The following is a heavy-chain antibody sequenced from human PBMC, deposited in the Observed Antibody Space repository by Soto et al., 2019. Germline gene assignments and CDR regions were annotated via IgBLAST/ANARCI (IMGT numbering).Heavy chain of an antibody. CDR1: GYTFTGYY. J-gene: IGHJ5*02. Sequence: GASVKVSCKASGYTFTGYYMHWVRQAPGQGLEWMGWINPNSGGTNYAQKFQGWVTMTRDTSISTAYMELSRLRSDDTAVYYCARDLTRAYSSNWFDPWGQGTLVTVSS. CDR2: INPNSGGT. D-gene: IGHD6-13*01. CDR3: ARDLTRAYSSNWFDP. V-gene: IGHV1-2*04.